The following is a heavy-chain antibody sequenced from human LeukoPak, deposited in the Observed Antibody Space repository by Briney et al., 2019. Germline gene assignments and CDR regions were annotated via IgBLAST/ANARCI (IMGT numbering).Heavy chain of an antibody. CDR3: ARDPSNSSGYHAHFDS. CDR2: ISCYNGDT. V-gene: IGHV1-18*01. J-gene: IGHJ4*02. Sequence: ASVKVSCKVSGYTFTHHGISWVRQAPGQGLEWMGWISCYNGDTMYAQNVQGRVTMTTDTSTRTAYIELRSLRSDDTAMYYCARDPSNSSGYHAHFDSWGQGTLVTVSS. CDR1: GYTFTHHG. D-gene: IGHD3-22*01.